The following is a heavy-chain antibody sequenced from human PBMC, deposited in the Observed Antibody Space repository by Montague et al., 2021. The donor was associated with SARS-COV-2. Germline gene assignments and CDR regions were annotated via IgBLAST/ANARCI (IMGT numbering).Heavy chain of an antibody. CDR2: INHSGST. Sequence: SETLSLTCAVYGGSFSGYYWTWIRQSPRKGLEWIGEINHSGSTNYNPSLKSRVTISVDTSKNQFSPKLSSVTAADTAVYYCACGEITARGVIVCYGLDDWGQGTPVTVSS. D-gene: IGHD3-16*02. CDR1: GGSFSGYY. J-gene: IGHJ6*02. CDR3: ACGEITARGVIVCYGLDD. V-gene: IGHV4-34*01.